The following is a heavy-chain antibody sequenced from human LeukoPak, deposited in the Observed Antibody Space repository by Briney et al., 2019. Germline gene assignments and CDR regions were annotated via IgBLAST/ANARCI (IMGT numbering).Heavy chain of an antibody. Sequence: GGSLRLSCAASGFTFSSYGMHWGAQAPGKGRKWGAVISSDGSIKYYTDSVKGRFTISRDKSKNTLYLQMNSLRAEDTAVYYCAKGPTHIVATSRFDPWGQGTLVTVSS. J-gene: IGHJ5*02. D-gene: IGHD5-12*01. CDR3: AKGPTHIVATSRFDP. CDR2: ISSDGSIK. V-gene: IGHV3-30*18. CDR1: GFTFSSYG.